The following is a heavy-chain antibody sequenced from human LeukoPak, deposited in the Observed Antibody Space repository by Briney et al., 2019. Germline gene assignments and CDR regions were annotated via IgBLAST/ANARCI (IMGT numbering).Heavy chain of an antibody. CDR1: GDTFTGYY. CDR2: INPNSGGT. Sequence: GASVKVSCKASGDTFTGYYMHWVRQAPGQGLEWMGWINPNSGGTNYAQKFQGRVTMTRDTSISTAYMELSRLRSDDTAVYYRARSRGLRYFDWLVLGYWGQGTLVTVSS. D-gene: IGHD3-9*01. J-gene: IGHJ4*02. V-gene: IGHV1-2*02. CDR3: ARSRGLRYFDWLVLGY.